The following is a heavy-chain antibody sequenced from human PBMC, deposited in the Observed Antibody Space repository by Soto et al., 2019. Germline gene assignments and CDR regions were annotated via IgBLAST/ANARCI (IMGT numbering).Heavy chain of an antibody. CDR1: GFTFSSYG. CDR3: ARDLAPFTIFGVVRVYYYYYGMDV. Sequence: PGGSLRLSCAASGFTFSSYGMHWVRQSPGKGLEWVAVIWYDGSNKYYADSVKGRFTISRDNSKNTLYLQMNSLRAEDTAVYYCARDLAPFTIFGVVRVYYYYYGMDVWGQGTTVTVSS. CDR2: IWYDGSNK. D-gene: IGHD3-3*01. V-gene: IGHV3-33*01. J-gene: IGHJ6*02.